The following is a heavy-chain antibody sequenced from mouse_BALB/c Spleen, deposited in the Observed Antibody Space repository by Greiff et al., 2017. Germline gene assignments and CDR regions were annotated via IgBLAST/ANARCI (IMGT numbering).Heavy chain of an antibody. CDR1: GFTFSDYY. D-gene: IGHD2-14*01. Sequence: EGQVVESGGGLVKPGGSLKLSCAASGFTFSDYYMYWVRQTPEKRLEWVATISDGGSYTYYPDSVKGRFTISRDNAKNNLYLQMSSLKSEDTAMYYCARGEERYDGGGYAMDYWGQGTSVTVSS. J-gene: IGHJ4*01. CDR3: ARGEERYDGGGYAMDY. CDR2: ISDGGSYT. V-gene: IGHV5-4*02.